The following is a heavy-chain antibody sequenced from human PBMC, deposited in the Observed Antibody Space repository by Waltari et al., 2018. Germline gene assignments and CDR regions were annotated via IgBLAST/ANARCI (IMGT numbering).Heavy chain of an antibody. Sequence: QVHLIQSGAEVKKPGSSIKVPCKASGGTFGSYSISWVRQAGQGLDWLGGIIPIFGTPQYAHNFQGRVTLTADASTTTVYLELSGLRSEDTAIYYCARRNLGFAFDVWGQGTLVIVSS. J-gene: IGHJ3*01. V-gene: IGHV1-69*13. CDR1: GGTFGSYS. CDR3: ARRNLGFAFDV. D-gene: IGHD1-26*01. CDR2: IIPIFGTP.